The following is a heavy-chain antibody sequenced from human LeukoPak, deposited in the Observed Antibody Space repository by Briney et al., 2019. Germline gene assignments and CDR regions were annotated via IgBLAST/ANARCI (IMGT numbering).Heavy chain of an antibody. CDR1: GGSISSYY. Sequence: SETLSLPCPVSGGSISSYYWSWIRQPAGKGLEWIGRIYTSGSTNYNPSLKSRVTMSVDTSKNQFSLKLSSVTAADTAVYYCARDYDSSGYYFSGADYWGQGTLVTVSS. CDR2: IYTSGST. J-gene: IGHJ4*02. CDR3: ARDYDSSGYYFSGADY. D-gene: IGHD3-22*01. V-gene: IGHV4-4*07.